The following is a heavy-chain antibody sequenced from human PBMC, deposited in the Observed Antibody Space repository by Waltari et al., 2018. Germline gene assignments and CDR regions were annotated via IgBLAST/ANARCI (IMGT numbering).Heavy chain of an antibody. V-gene: IGHV3-23*01. CDR3: AKVVRDYYGSGSYFIGDR. D-gene: IGHD3-10*01. J-gene: IGHJ4*02. Sequence: EVQLLESGGGLVQPGGSLRLSCAASGFTFSSYAMSWVRQAPGKGLEWVSAISGSGGSTYYADSVKGRFTISRGNSKNTLYLQMNSLRAEDTAVYYCAKVVRDYYGSGSYFIGDRWGQGTLVTVSS. CDR2: ISGSGGST. CDR1: GFTFSSYA.